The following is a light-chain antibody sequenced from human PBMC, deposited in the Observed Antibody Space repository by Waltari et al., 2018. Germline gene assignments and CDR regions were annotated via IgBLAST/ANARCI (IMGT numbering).Light chain of an antibody. J-gene: IGLJ3*02. CDR1: SSDIGVYNY. V-gene: IGLV2-14*01. CDR3: SSYTSSSTWV. Sequence: QSALTQPASVSGSPGQSISISCTGTSSDIGVYNYVSWYQQHPGKAPKLMIYEVSNRPSGVSNRFSGSKSDNTASLTISGLQAEDEADCYCSSYTSSSTWVFGGGTKLTAL. CDR2: EVS.